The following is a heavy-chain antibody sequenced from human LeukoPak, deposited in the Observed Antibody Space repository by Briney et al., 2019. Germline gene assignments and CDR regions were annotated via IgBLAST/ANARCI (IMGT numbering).Heavy chain of an antibody. CDR1: GGSFSGYY. V-gene: IGHV4-34*01. Sequence: SETLSLTCAVYGGSFSGYYWNWIRQPPGKGLEWIGSIYCSGSTYYNPSLKSRVTISVDTSKNQFSLKLSSVTAADTAVYYCARGYYDFWSGLQNWFDPWGQGTLVTVSS. J-gene: IGHJ5*02. CDR2: IYCSGST. CDR3: ARGYYDFWSGLQNWFDP. D-gene: IGHD3-3*01.